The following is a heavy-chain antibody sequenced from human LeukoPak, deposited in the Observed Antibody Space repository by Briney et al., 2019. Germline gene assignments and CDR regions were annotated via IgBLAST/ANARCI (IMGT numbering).Heavy chain of an antibody. D-gene: IGHD3-22*01. Sequence: GGSLRLSCAAAGFTFSSCWMSWVRQAPGKGLEWVANIKQDGSEKYYVDSVKGRFTISRDNAKNSLYLQMNSLRAEDTAVYYCARDGDYGYYDSSGSDYWGQGTLVTVSS. V-gene: IGHV3-7*01. J-gene: IGHJ4*02. CDR3: ARDGDYGYYDSSGSDY. CDR2: IKQDGSEK. CDR1: GFTFSSCW.